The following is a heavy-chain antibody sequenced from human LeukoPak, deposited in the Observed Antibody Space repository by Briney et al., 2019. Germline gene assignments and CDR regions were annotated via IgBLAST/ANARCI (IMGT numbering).Heavy chain of an antibody. CDR2: ITHEGGDA. CDR3: ERVLTYFDL. V-gene: IGHV3-74*01. CDR1: GFTFSAHW. J-gene: IGHJ5*01. Sequence: GGSLRLSCAGSGFTFSAHWMHWVRQGPGKGLVWVARITHEGGDANYADSVKGRFTISRDNANKVLYLEMNRLTADDTGVYYCERVLTYFDLWGQGTLVTVSS.